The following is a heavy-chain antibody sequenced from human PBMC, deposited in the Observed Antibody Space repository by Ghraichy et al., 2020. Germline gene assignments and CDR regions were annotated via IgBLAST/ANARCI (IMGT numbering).Heavy chain of an antibody. Sequence: GGSLRLSCAASGFTFSSYSMNWVRQAPGKGLEWVSYISSSSSTIYYADSVKGRFTISRDNAKNSLYQQMNSLRAEDTAVYYCARDPNGGSYDWGQGTLVTVSS. V-gene: IGHV3-48*01. CDR1: GFTFSSYS. D-gene: IGHD1-26*01. J-gene: IGHJ4*02. CDR2: ISSSSSTI. CDR3: ARDPNGGSYD.